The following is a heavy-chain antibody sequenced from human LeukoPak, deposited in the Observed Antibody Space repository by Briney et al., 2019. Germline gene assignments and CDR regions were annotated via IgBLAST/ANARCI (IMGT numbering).Heavy chain of an antibody. CDR3: ARRLGYCSSSSCYVAPFDY. CDR2: IWYDGSNK. CDR1: GFTFSNYG. D-gene: IGHD2-2*01. Sequence: GGSLRLSCAASGFTFSNYGMHWVRQAPGKGLEWVSVIWYDGSNKYYADSVKGRLTVSRDNSKNTLYLQMNSLRAEDTAVYYCARRLGYCSSSSCYVAPFDYWGQGTLVTVSS. V-gene: IGHV3-33*01. J-gene: IGHJ4*02.